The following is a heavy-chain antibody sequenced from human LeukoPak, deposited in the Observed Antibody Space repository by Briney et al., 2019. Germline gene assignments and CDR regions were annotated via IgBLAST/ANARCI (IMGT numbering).Heavy chain of an antibody. CDR3: ARAPNDYGDYYYYGMDV. CDR1: GFTFTTYT. D-gene: IGHD4-17*01. V-gene: IGHV1-3*01. Sequence: ASVKVSCKTSGFTFTTYTMHWVRQAPGQRLEWMGWINAANGNTQYSQKFQGRVTITADESTSTAYMELSSLRSEDTAVYYCARAPNDYGDYYYYGMDVWGQGTTVTVSS. CDR2: INAANGNT. J-gene: IGHJ6*02.